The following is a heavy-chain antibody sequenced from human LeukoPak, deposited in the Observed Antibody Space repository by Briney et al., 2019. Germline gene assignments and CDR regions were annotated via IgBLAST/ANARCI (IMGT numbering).Heavy chain of an antibody. J-gene: IGHJ5*02. CDR1: GGSIRNYY. V-gene: IGHV4-59*12. CDR3: ARGWRITIFGVVTTKPYNWFDP. CDR2: IYYSGST. D-gene: IGHD3-3*01. Sequence: PSETLSLTCTVSGGSIRNYYWSWIRQPPGKGLEWIGYIYYSGSTNYNPSLKSRVTISVDTSKNQFSLKLSSVTAADTAVYYCARGWRITIFGVVTTKPYNWFDPWGQGTLVTVSS.